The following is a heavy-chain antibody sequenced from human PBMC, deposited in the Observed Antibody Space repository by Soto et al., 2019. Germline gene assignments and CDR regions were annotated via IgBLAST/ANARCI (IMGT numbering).Heavy chain of an antibody. CDR2: IYYSGIT. CDR1: GGSISSYY. J-gene: IGHJ6*02. V-gene: IGHV4-59*01. Sequence: QVKLQESGPGLVKPSETLSLTCTVSGGSISSYYWSWIRQPPGKGLEWIGYIYYSGITNYNPSLKSRVTISVDTSKNHFSLKLSSVTAADTAVYYCARYKSNYYYGMDVWGQVTTVTVSS. D-gene: IGHD1-20*01. CDR3: ARYKSNYYYGMDV.